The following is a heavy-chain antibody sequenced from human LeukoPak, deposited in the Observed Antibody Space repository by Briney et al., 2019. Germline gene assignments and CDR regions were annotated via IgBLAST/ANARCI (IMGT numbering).Heavy chain of an antibody. Sequence: GGSLRLSCAASGFTFNNYAMSWVRQAPDKGLEWVSSISDCGGSTHYKDSVKGRFTISRDNSKNTLYLQMNSLRAEDTAVYYCAKTLVFGVVIISYFHYGMDVWGPGTTVTVSS. J-gene: IGHJ6*02. CDR2: ISDCGGST. D-gene: IGHD3-3*01. CDR1: GFTFNNYA. CDR3: AKTLVFGVVIISYFHYGMDV. V-gene: IGHV3-23*01.